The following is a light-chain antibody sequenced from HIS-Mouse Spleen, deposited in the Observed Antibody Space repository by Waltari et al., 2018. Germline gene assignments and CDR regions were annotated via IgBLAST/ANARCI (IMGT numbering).Light chain of an antibody. V-gene: IGKV1-9*01. CDR1: QGISSY. CDR2: AAS. J-gene: IGKJ1*01. CDR3: QQLNSYPPT. Sequence: DIQLTQFPSFLSASVGDRVTIPCRARQGISSYLAWSQQKPGKAPKLLIYAASTLQSGVPSRFSGSGSGTEFTLTISSLQPEDFATYYCQQLNSYPPTFGQGTKVEIK.